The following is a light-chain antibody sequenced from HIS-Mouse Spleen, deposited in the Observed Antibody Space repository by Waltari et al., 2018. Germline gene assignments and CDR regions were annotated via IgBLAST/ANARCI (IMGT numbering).Light chain of an antibody. CDR2: EGS. Sequence: QSALTQPASVSGSPGQSITIPCTGTSSDVGSYNLDSWYQQHPGKAPKLMIYEGSKRPSGVSNRFSGSKSGNTASLTISGLQAEDEADYYCCSYAGSSTSVVFGGGTKLTVL. J-gene: IGLJ2*01. CDR3: CSYAGSSTSVV. V-gene: IGLV2-23*01. CDR1: SSDVGSYNL.